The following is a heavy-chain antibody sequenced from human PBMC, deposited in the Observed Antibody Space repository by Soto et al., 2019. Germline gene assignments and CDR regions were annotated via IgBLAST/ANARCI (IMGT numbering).Heavy chain of an antibody. D-gene: IGHD2-15*01. CDR1: VFTSSSYA. V-gene: IGHV3-23*02. CDR2: ISGRGGRT. Sequence: PGASRTISCAACVFTSSSYAMSWGRQSPGKWGECVSGISGRGGRTYYGDSVKARFTISRDNSKTTLYLQMTSLRGGDTAVFYCAKAPGRYCSVASCYSDWYDPWSQGTLVTVSS. CDR3: AKAPGRYCSVASCYSDWYDP. J-gene: IGHJ5*02.